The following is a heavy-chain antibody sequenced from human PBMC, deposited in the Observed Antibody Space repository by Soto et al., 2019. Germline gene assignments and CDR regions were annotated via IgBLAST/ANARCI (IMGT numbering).Heavy chain of an antibody. CDR3: ARDRGGLYDILTGYYNNWFDP. CDR2: INPNSGGT. Sequence: ASVKVSCKASGYTFTGYYMHWVRQAPGQGLEWMGRINPNSGGTNYAQKYQGWDTMTRDTSISTAYMELSRLRSDDTAVYYCARDRGGLYDILTGYYNNWFDPWGQGTLVTVSS. J-gene: IGHJ5*02. V-gene: IGHV1-2*04. D-gene: IGHD3-9*01. CDR1: GYTFTGYY.